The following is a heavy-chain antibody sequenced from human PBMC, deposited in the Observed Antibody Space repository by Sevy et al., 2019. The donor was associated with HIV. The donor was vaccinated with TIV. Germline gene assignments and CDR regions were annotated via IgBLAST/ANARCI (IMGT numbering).Heavy chain of an antibody. J-gene: IGHJ4*02. Sequence: SETLSLTCTVSGGSISSYYWSWIRQPPGKGLEWIGYIYYSGSTNYNPSLKSRLTISLDTSKNQFSLKLSSVTAADPAVDYCARVGDTSGYYDYYFDYWGQGTLVTVSS. CDR1: GGSISSYY. CDR2: IYYSGST. V-gene: IGHV4-59*01. CDR3: ARVGDTSGYYDYYFDY. D-gene: IGHD3-22*01.